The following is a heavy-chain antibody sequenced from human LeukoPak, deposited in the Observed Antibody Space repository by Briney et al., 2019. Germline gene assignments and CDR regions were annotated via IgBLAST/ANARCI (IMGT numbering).Heavy chain of an antibody. CDR2: ISGSGGVT. Sequence: PGGSLRLSCEASGFTFSNYAMSWVRQAPGKGLEWVSAISGSGGVTYYADSLKGRFTISRDNSKNTLYLQMNSLRVEDTAVYYCAKRNYYDSRGYYEYYFDDWGQGTLVTVSS. D-gene: IGHD3-22*01. CDR1: GFTFSNYA. V-gene: IGHV3-23*01. J-gene: IGHJ4*02. CDR3: AKRNYYDSRGYYEYYFDD.